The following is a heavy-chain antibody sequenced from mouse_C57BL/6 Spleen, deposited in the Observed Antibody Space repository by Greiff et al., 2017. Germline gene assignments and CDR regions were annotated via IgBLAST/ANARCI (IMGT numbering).Heavy chain of an antibody. J-gene: IGHJ3*01. CDR1: GFNIKNTY. Sequence: VQLQQSVAELVRPGASVKLSCTASGFNIKNTYMHWVKQRPEQGLEWIGRIDPANGNTKYAPQFQGKATITADTSSNTAYLQLSSLTSEDTAIXYCARGNYGNYGGFAYWGQGTLVTVSA. D-gene: IGHD2-1*01. CDR2: IDPANGNT. CDR3: ARGNYGNYGGFAY. V-gene: IGHV14-3*01.